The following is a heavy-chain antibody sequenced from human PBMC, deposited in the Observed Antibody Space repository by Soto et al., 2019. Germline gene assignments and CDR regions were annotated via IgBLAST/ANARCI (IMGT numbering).Heavy chain of an antibody. Sequence: EVQLVESGGGLVQPGGSLRLSCAAFGFTFSDHYMDWVRQAPGKGLEWVGRTRNKANSYTTEYAASVKGRFTISRDDSKNSLYLQMNSLKTEDTAVYYCARVRGKITIFGVVTSEDNWFDPWGQGTLVTVSS. CDR3: ARVRGKITIFGVVTSEDNWFDP. CDR1: GFTFSDHY. CDR2: TRNKANSYTT. V-gene: IGHV3-72*01. D-gene: IGHD3-3*01. J-gene: IGHJ5*02.